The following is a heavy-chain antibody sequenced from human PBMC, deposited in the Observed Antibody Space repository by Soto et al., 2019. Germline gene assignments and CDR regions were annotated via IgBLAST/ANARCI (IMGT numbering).Heavy chain of an antibody. V-gene: IGHV3-33*01. CDR1: GFTFSSYG. J-gene: IGHJ4*02. Sequence: QVQLVESGGGVVQPGRSLRLSCAASGFTFSSYGMHWVRQAPGKGLEWVAVIWYDGSNKYYEDSVKGRFTISRDNSKNTLYLQMNSLRAEDTAVYYCARNLLAVVRGSLGYWGQGTLVTVSS. D-gene: IGHD3-10*01. CDR2: IWYDGSNK. CDR3: ARNLLAVVRGSLGY.